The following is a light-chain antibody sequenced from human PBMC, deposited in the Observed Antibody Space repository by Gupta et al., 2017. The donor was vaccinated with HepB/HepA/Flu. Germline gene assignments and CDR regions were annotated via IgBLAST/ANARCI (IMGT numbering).Light chain of an antibody. CDR2: ENN. V-gene: IGLV1-51*02. CDR1: STNIGNNY. J-gene: IGLJ2*01. Sequence: SVLPPPPSASAAPGQNVTISCSGSSTNIGNNYGSWYQQLPGTAPKLLIYENNKRPSRIPGRFSGSKSSTSATLSITGLQAGDEADYYCRTWDSSLSAVVFGGGTKLTVL. CDR3: RTWDSSLSAVV.